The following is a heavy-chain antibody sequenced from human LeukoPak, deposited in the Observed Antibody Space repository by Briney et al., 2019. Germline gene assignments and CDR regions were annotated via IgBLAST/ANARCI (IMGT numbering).Heavy chain of an antibody. J-gene: IGHJ4*02. CDR3: ARVRYSSGWGHFDY. V-gene: IGHV4-30-2*01. CDR2: IYHSGST. Sequence: PSQTLSLTCAVSGGSISSGGYSWSWIRQPPGKGLEWIGYIYHSGSTYYNPSLKSRVTISVDRSKNQFSLKLSSVTAADTAVYYCARVRYSSGWGHFDYWGQGTLVTVSP. CDR1: GGSISSGGYS. D-gene: IGHD6-19*01.